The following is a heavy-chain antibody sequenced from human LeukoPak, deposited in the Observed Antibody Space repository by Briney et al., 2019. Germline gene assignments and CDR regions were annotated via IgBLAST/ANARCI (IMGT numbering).Heavy chain of an antibody. J-gene: IGHJ4*02. V-gene: IGHV1-3*03. CDR3: AREGWYDQYYFDY. CDR2: INAGNGNT. Sequence: SVKVSCKASGYTFTSYAMHWVRQAPGQRLEWMGWINAGNGNTKYSQEFQGRVTITRDTSASTAYMELSSLRSEDMAVYYCAREGWYDQYYFDYWGQGTLVTVSS. D-gene: IGHD1-1*01. CDR1: GYTFTSYA.